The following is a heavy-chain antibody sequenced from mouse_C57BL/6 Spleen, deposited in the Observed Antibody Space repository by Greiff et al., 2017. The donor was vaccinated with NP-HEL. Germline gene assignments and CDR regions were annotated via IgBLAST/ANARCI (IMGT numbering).Heavy chain of an antibody. CDR2: ISSGGSYT. CDR3: ARHNYSNYDWFAY. Sequence: EVQLQQSGGDLVKPGGSLKLSCAASGFTFSSYGMSWVRQTPDKRLEWVATISSGGSYTYYPDSVKGRFTISRDNAKNTLYLQMSSLKSEDTAMYYCARHNYSNYDWFAYWGQGTLVTVSA. CDR1: GFTFSSYG. V-gene: IGHV5-6*01. J-gene: IGHJ3*01. D-gene: IGHD2-5*01.